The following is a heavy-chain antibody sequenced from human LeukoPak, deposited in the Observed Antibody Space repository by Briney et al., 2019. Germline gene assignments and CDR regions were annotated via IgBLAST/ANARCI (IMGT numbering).Heavy chain of an antibody. Sequence: GGSLRLSCAASGFTFSGSAMHWVRQASGKGLEWVGRIRSKANSYATAYAASVKGRFTISRDDSKNTAYLQMNSLKTEDTAVYYCTRPFSYYMDVWGKGTTVTISS. CDR2: IRSKANSYAT. V-gene: IGHV3-73*01. CDR1: GFTFSGSA. CDR3: TRPFSYYMDV. J-gene: IGHJ6*03.